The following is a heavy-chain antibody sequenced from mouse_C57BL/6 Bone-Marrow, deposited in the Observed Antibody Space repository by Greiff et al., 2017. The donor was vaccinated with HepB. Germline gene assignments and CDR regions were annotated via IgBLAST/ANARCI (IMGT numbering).Heavy chain of an antibody. J-gene: IGHJ2*01. CDR2: IDPENGDT. CDR3: TTDYYRY. Sequence: SGAELVRPGASVKLSCTASGFNIKDDYMHWVKQRPEQGLEWIGWIDPENGDTEYASKFQGKATITADTSSNTAYLQLSSLTSEDTAVYYCTTDYYRYWGQGTTLTVSS. D-gene: IGHD1-1*02. CDR1: GFNIKDDY. V-gene: IGHV14-4*01.